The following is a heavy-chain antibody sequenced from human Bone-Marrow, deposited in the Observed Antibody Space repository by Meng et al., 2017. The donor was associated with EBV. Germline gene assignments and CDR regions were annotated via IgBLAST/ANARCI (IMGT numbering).Heavy chain of an antibody. V-gene: IGHV1-69*01. J-gene: IGHJ5*02. CDR3: ARESPDRSTDP. CDR2: IIPSYGTT. CDR1: GDTFGYYT. Sequence: QVQLVQFGAEVKKPGSSVKVYCKVSGDTFGYYTISWVRQAPGQGPEWMGGIIPSYGTTSYAQKFQGRVTISADESTTTAYMELRSLTLDDTAVYYCARESPDRSTDPWGQGTLVTVSS.